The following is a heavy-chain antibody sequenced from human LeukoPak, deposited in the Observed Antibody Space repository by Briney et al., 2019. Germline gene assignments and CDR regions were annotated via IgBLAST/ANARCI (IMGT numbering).Heavy chain of an antibody. V-gene: IGHV3-23*01. J-gene: IGHJ6*02. D-gene: IGHD3-9*01. Sequence: GGSLRLSCAASGFTFSSYAMSWVHQAPGKELEWVSAISGSGGSTYYADSVKGRFTISRDNSKNTLYLQMNSLRAEDTAVYYCAKRGGILTGYHPYYYYYYGMDVWGQGTTVTVSS. CDR3: AKRGGILTGYHPYYYYYYGMDV. CDR1: GFTFSSYA. CDR2: ISGSGGST.